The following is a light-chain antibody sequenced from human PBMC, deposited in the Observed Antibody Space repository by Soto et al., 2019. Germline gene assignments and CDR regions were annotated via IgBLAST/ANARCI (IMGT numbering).Light chain of an antibody. CDR1: QSISGK. CDR3: QLYDSPSYT. Sequence: EVVMTQSPATLSVSPGERATLSCRASQSISGKLAWYQQKPGQAPRLLIYGASTRATGIPARFSGSGSGTEFTLTISSLQSEDFAVYYCQLYDSPSYTFGQGTKLEIK. V-gene: IGKV3-15*01. CDR2: GAS. J-gene: IGKJ2*01.